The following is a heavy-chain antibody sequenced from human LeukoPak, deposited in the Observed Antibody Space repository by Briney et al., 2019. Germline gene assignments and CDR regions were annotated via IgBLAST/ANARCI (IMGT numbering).Heavy chain of an antibody. CDR3: AKDHGSSWYGNYFDY. CDR1: GFYLSDYS. V-gene: IGHV3-48*04. Sequence: GGSLRLSCAASGFYLSDYSMNWVRQAPGKGLEWLSYISRSRSNIAYADSVKGRFTISRDNGRNSLYLQMNSLRAEDTAVYYCAKDHGSSWYGNYFDYWGQGILVTVSS. CDR2: ISRSRSNI. J-gene: IGHJ4*02. D-gene: IGHD6-13*01.